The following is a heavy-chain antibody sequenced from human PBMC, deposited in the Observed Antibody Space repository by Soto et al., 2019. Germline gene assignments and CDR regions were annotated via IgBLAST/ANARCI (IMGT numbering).Heavy chain of an antibody. CDR2: ISCSGGST. Sequence: GGSLRLSCAASGFTFSSYAMSWVRQAPGKGLEWVSAISCSGGSTYYADSVKGRFTISRDNSKNTLYLQMNSLRAEDTAVYYCAKDFDYGGNSGYYYYGMDVWGQGTTVPVSS. D-gene: IGHD4-17*01. CDR1: GFTFSSYA. J-gene: IGHJ6*02. CDR3: AKDFDYGGNSGYYYYGMDV. V-gene: IGHV3-23*01.